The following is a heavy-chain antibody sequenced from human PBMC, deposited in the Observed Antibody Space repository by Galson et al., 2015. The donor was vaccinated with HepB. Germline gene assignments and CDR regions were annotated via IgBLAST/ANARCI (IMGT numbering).Heavy chain of an antibody. CDR3: AKDSTMGSGPIWSSVDY. CDR2: ISGSGGST. Sequence: SLRLSCAASGFTFSSYAMSWVRQAPGKGLEWVSAISGSGGSTYYADSVKGRFTISRDNSKNTLYLQMNSLRAEDTAVYYCAKDSTMGSGPIWSSVDYWGQGTLVTVSS. CDR1: GFTFSSYA. J-gene: IGHJ4*02. D-gene: IGHD3-10*01. V-gene: IGHV3-23*01.